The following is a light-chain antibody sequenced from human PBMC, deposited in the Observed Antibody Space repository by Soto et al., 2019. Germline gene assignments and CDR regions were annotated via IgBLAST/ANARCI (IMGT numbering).Light chain of an antibody. CDR1: RSDVGGYNF. Sequence: QSALTQPASVSGSPGQSITISCTGTRSDVGGYNFVSWFQQHPGKAPKLIIYEVTNRPSGISNRFSGSKSGNMASLTISGLQAEDEADYYCSSYVSSRTDVFGTGTKLTVL. V-gene: IGLV2-14*01. CDR3: SSYVSSRTDV. CDR2: EVT. J-gene: IGLJ1*01.